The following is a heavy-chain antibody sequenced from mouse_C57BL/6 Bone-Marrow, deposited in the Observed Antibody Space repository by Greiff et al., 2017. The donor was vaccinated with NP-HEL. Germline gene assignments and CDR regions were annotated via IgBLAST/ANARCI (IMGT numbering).Heavy chain of an antibody. CDR3: ARDGSSYFDY. Sequence: EVNVVESEGGLVQPGSSMKLSCTASGFTFSDYYMAWVRQVPEKGLEWVANINYDGSSTYYLDSLKSRFIISRDNAKNILYLQMSSLKSEDTATYYCARDGSSYFDYWGQGTTLTVSS. D-gene: IGHD1-1*01. V-gene: IGHV5-16*01. J-gene: IGHJ2*01. CDR1: GFTFSDYY. CDR2: INYDGSST.